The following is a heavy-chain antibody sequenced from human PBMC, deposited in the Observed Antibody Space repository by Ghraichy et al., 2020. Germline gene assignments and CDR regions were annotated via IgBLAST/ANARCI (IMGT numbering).Heavy chain of an antibody. V-gene: IGHV4-39*01. J-gene: IGHJ4*02. D-gene: IGHD4-17*01. CDR2: IHNSGNT. CDR3: ARLGLLGYGEAH. Sequence: CWGWVRESPGKGLEWIGNIHNSGNTYYNPSLKRRVTISVDASKNQFSLKLSSVTAADTAVYYCARLGLLGYGEAHWGQGTLVTVSS. CDR1: C.